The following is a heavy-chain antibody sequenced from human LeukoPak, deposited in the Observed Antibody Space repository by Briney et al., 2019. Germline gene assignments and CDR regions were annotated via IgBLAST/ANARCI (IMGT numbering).Heavy chain of an antibody. J-gene: IGHJ4*02. V-gene: IGHV3-7*03. CDR2: IKKDGHEK. CDR1: EFTFNRYW. CDR3: ARGLAAPDY. Sequence: QPGRSPRPSCAASEFTFNRYWMSWVRQAPGKRLQCVANIKKDGHEKYSVHSVKGRFTISRDNAKNAVHLQMNTLRAEATAVYYCARGLAAPDYWGQGTLVTVSS. D-gene: IGHD6-13*01.